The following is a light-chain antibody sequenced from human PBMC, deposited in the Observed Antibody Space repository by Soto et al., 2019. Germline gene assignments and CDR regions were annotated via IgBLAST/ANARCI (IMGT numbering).Light chain of an antibody. V-gene: IGKV3-15*01. Sequence: EIVMTQSQATLSVSTGERATLSCRASQSVSSNLAWYQQKPGQAPRLLIYGASTRDTGNPARFSGSRSGTEFTVSISSLQSEDFAVYYCQQYNNWPRTFGQGTKVEIK. CDR1: QSVSSN. CDR3: QQYNNWPRT. J-gene: IGKJ1*01. CDR2: GAS.